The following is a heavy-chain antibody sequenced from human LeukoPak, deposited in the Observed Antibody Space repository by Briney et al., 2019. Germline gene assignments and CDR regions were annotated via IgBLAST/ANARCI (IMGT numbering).Heavy chain of an antibody. J-gene: IGHJ4*02. CDR3: AREPQTWLFDY. Sequence: SETLTLTCTVSGGSISSYHWSWIRQPPGKGLEWVGYIYYSGSTTYYPSPESRVTISIDTAKTQFSLKLSSVTAADTAVYYCAREPQTWLFDYWGQGTLVTVSS. CDR2: IYYSGST. V-gene: IGHV4-59*01. CDR1: GGSISSYH. D-gene: IGHD3-22*01.